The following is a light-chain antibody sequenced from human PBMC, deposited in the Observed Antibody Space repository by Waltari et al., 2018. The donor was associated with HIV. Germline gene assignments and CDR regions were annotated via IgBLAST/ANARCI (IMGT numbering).Light chain of an antibody. J-gene: IGKJ2*01. CDR3: QQSYSSPRT. CDR2: AAS. CDR1: QSITRD. Sequence: DIQMSQSPSSLSASVGDRVTITCRASQSITRDINWYQQKPGKAPKLLIYAASSLQSGVPSRFSGSGSETDFTLTITSLQPEDCATYFCQQSYSSPRTFGQGTKLEIK. V-gene: IGKV1-39*01.